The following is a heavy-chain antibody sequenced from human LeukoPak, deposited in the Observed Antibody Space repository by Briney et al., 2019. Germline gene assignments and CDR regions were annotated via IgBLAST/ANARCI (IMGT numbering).Heavy chain of an antibody. V-gene: IGHV4-59*06. Sequence: PSETLSLTCTVSGGSISSYYWSWIRQHPGKGQEWIGYIYYSGSTYYNPSLKSRVTISVDTSKNQFSLKLSSVTAADTAVYYCARGPSIQLWSDPYYYYGMDVWGQGTTVTVSS. D-gene: IGHD5-18*01. J-gene: IGHJ6*02. CDR1: GGSISSYY. CDR3: ARGPSIQLWSDPYYYYGMDV. CDR2: IYYSGST.